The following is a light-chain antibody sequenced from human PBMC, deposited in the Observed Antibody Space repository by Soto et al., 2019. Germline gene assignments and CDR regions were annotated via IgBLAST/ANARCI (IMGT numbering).Light chain of an antibody. CDR2: GSS. V-gene: IGKV3D-15*01. J-gene: IGKJ4*01. CDR3: QQYNNWGLS. CDR1: ENVGTN. Sequence: IVMTQSPATLSVSPGEGVTLSCRASENVGTNLAWYQQKPGQAPRLLIYGSSTRATGIPATFSGSGSGTEFTLTISSLQSEVSAIYYCQQYNNWGLSFCGGTKVEIK.